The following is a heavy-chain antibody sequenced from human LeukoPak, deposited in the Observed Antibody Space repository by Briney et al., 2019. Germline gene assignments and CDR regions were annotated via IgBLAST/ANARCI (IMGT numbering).Heavy chain of an antibody. V-gene: IGHV3-53*05. D-gene: IGHD3-22*01. Sequence: PGGSLRLSCAASGFSVNSNYMSWVRQAPGKGLEWVSVIYSGGSTYYADSVKGRFTISRDNSKNTLHLQMNSLRAEDTAVYYCAKESTYYYDSSGYYHDYWGQGTLVTVSS. CDR1: GFSVNSNY. CDR3: AKESTYYYDSSGYYHDY. J-gene: IGHJ4*02. CDR2: IYSGGST.